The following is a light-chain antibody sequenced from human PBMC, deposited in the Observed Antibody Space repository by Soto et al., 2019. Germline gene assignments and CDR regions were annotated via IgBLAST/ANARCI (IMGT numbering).Light chain of an antibody. Sequence: DIVMTQSPLSLPVTPGEPASISCRSSQSLLQTNGNNYLDWYLQKPGQSPQLLIYLGSNRASGVPDRFSGSGSGTDFTLKISRVEAEDAGVYYCMQALQTPLTFGGGTKVEIK. J-gene: IGKJ4*01. CDR1: QSLLQTNGNNY. CDR2: LGS. V-gene: IGKV2-28*01. CDR3: MQALQTPLT.